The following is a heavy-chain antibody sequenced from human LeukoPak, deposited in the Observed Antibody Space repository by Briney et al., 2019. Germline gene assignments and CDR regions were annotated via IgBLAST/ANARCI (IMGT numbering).Heavy chain of an antibody. CDR3: ARQTHDYSNFFDY. D-gene: IGHD4-11*01. CDR2: IYPDDSDI. J-gene: IGHJ4*02. CDR1: GNSFTSYW. Sequence: GESLKISCKGSGNSFTSYWIGWVRQMPGKGLEWMGIIYPDDSDIRYNPSFQGQVTISADKSISTAYLQWSSLKASDTAMYYCARQTHDYSNFFDYWGQGTLVTVSS. V-gene: IGHV5-51*01.